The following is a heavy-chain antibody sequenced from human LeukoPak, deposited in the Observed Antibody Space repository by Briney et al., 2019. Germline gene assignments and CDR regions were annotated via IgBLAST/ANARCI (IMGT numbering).Heavy chain of an antibody. CDR3: ARGQAIVVVTPFDY. J-gene: IGHJ4*02. CDR1: GGSISSYY. D-gene: IGHD3-22*01. CDR2: IYYSGST. V-gene: IGHV4-59*12. Sequence: SETLSLTCTVSGGSISSYYWSWIRQPPGKGLEWIGNIYYSGSTNYNPSLKSRVTISVDTSKNQFSLKLSSVTAADTAVYYCARGQAIVVVTPFDYRGQGTLVTVSS.